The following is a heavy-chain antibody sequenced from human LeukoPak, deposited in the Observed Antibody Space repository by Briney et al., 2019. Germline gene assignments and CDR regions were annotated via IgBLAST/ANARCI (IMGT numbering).Heavy chain of an antibody. D-gene: IGHD5-24*01. CDR3: ARGLQETLAWLRAFSAFDI. V-gene: IGHV1-69*13. CDR2: IIPIFGTA. J-gene: IGHJ3*02. Sequence: SVKVSCKASGGTFSSYAISWVRQAPGQGLEWMGGIIPIFGTANYAQKFQGRVTITADESTSTAYMELSSLRSEDTAVYYCARGLQETLAWLRAFSAFDIWGQGTMVTVSS. CDR1: GGTFSSYA.